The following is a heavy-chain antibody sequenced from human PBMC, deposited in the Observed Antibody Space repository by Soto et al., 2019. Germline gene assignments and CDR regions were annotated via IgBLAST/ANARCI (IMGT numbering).Heavy chain of an antibody. CDR3: AKTLAVAGTGY. CDR1: GFTFSSYW. J-gene: IGHJ4*02. V-gene: IGHV3-23*01. D-gene: IGHD6-19*01. Sequence: GGSLRLSCAVSGFTFSSYWMNWVRQAPGEGLEWVSAISGSGGSTYYADSVKGRFTISRDNSKNTLYLQMNSLRAEDTAVYYCAKTLAVAGTGYWGQGTLVTVSS. CDR2: ISGSGGST.